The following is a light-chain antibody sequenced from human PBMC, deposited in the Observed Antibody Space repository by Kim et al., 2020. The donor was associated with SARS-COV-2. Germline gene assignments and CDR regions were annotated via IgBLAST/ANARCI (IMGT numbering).Light chain of an antibody. CDR2: DAS. CDR3: QQGNGFPIT. V-gene: IGKV1D-12*01. J-gene: IGKJ5*01. CDR1: QGIRTY. Sequence: DIQMTQSPSSVSASVGDRVTITCRASQGIRTYLAWYQQKPGKTPNLLIYDASTLQSGVPSRFSGSGSGTDFTLTISSLQPEDFATYFCQQGNGFPITFGQGTRLEI.